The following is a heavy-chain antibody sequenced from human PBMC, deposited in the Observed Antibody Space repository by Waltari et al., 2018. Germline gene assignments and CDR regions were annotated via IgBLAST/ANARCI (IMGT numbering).Heavy chain of an antibody. CDR1: GFTFSSYW. D-gene: IGHD6-19*01. CDR3: ASPGIAVAGDFDY. CDR2: INSDGSST. V-gene: IGHV3-74*01. J-gene: IGHJ4*02. Sequence: EVQLVESGGGLVQPGGSLRLSCAASGFTFSSYWTHWVRQAPGKGLVWVSRINSDGSSTSYADSVKGRFTISRDNAKNTLYLQMNSLRAEDTAVYYCASPGIAVAGDFDYWGQGTLVTVSS.